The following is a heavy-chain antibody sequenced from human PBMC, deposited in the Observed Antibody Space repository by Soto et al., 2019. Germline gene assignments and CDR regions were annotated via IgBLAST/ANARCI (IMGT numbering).Heavy chain of an antibody. J-gene: IGHJ6*02. CDR1: DFSFRNYG. Sequence: GGSLRLSCVASDFSFRNYGMHWVRKAPGKGLEWVADISYDGRNKYYAESVKGRFTISRHKSKNTLYLQMNTLRHEDTAVYYCWQEGWWEQQIYGMVVGCQGASVTVSS. CDR3: WQEGWWEQQIYGMVV. CDR2: ISYDGRNK. V-gene: IGHV3-30*18. D-gene: IGHD2-15*01.